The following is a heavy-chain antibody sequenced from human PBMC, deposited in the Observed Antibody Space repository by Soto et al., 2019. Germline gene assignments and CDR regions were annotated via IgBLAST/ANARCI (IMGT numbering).Heavy chain of an antibody. J-gene: IGHJ4*02. CDR1: GFSFSISP. CDR2: IPYDGTNK. V-gene: IGHV3-30-3*01. Sequence: AGGSLRLSCAASGFSFSISPMHWVRQAPGKGPEWVALIPYDGTNKFYADSVKGRFTISRDNSKSTLYLQVDSLRPEDAAVYYCARDPKTSGGQNWAFNYFDSWGQGTLVTVSS. CDR3: ARDPKTSGGQNWAFNYFDS. D-gene: IGHD7-27*01.